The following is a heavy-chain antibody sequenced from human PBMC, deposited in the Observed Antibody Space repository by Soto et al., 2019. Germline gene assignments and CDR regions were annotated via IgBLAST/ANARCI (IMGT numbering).Heavy chain of an antibody. Sequence: GGSLRLSCAASGFTFSSYGMHWVRQAPGKGLEWVAVISYDGSNKYYADSVKGRFTISRDNSKNTLYLQMNSLRAEGTAVYYCAKDLYLARILGWYYYYYYGMDVWGQGTTVTVSS. CDR3: AKDLYLARILGWYYYYYYGMDV. CDR1: GFTFSSYG. CDR2: ISYDGSNK. J-gene: IGHJ6*02. D-gene: IGHD2-15*01. V-gene: IGHV3-30*18.